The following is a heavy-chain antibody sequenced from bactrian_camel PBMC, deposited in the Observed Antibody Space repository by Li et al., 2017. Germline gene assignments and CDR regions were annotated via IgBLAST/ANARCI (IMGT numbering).Heavy chain of an antibody. CDR3: AANPDVVVAGTSLLGLTPRSGY. D-gene: IGHD1*01. J-gene: IGHJ6*01. CDR1: RFAFSTYY. Sequence: HVQLVESGGDLVHPGTSLRLSCAASRFAFSTYYSTWIRQAPGKGLEWVSSIDVVSGSYYADSVKGRFTISLDNTKLNLQMNDLKPEDTAMYYCAANPDVVVAGTSLLGLTPRSGYWGQGTQVTVS. V-gene: IGHV3-2*01. CDR2: IDVVSGS.